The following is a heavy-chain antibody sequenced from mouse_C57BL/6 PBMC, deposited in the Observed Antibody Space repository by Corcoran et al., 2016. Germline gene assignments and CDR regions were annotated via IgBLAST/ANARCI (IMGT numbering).Heavy chain of an antibody. V-gene: IGHV1-26*01. CDR3: HRWEKGFDY. Sequence: EVQLQQSGPELVKPGASVKISCKASGYTFTDYYMNWVKQSHGKSLEWIGDINPNNGGTSYNQKFKGKATLTVDKSSSTAYMELRSLTSEDSAVYYCHRWEKGFDYWGQGTTLTVSS. D-gene: IGHD2-3*01. CDR1: GYTFTDYY. CDR2: INPNNGGT. J-gene: IGHJ2*01.